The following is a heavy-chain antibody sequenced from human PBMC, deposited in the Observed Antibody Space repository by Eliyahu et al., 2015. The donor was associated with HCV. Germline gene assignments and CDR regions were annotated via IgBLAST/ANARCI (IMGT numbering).Heavy chain of an antibody. CDR2: INPNSGGT. Sequence: QVQLVQSGAEVKKPGASVKVXCKASGYPFTGXYMPWVRQAPGQGLEGXGWINPNSGGTNYAQKFQGWVTMTRDTSISTAYMELSRLRSDDTAVYYCARERGGETSFDYWGQGTLVTVSS. CDR1: GYPFTGXY. V-gene: IGHV1-2*04. D-gene: IGHD3-16*01. J-gene: IGHJ4*02. CDR3: ARERGGETSFDY.